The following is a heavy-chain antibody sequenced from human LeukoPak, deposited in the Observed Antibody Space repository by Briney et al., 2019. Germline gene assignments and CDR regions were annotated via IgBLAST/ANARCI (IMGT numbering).Heavy chain of an antibody. CDR3: ARDLARAGYYETAYYYYGMDV. CDR1: GGTFSSYT. V-gene: IGHV1-69*04. J-gene: IGHJ6*02. CDR2: IIPILGIA. Sequence: SVKVSCKASGGTFSSYTISWVRQAPGQGLEWVGRIIPILGIANYAQKFQGRVTITADKSTSTAYMELSSLRSEDTAVYYCARDLARAGYYETAYYYYGMDVWGQGTTVTVSS. D-gene: IGHD3-22*01.